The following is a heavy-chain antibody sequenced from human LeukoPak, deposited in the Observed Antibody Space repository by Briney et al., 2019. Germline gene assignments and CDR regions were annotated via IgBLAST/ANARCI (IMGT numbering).Heavy chain of an antibody. CDR1: GYTFTIYA. V-gene: IGHV1-18*01. J-gene: IGHJ5*02. D-gene: IGHD3-9*01. CDR3: ARVYDILTGFYTPYWFDP. CDR2: ISAENGNT. Sequence: ASVKVSCKASGYTFTIYAISWVRQAPGQGLEWMGWISAENGNTNYAQKLQGRVTMTTDTSTNTAYMELRSLRSDDTAIYYCARVYDILTGFYTPYWFDPWGQGTLVTVSS.